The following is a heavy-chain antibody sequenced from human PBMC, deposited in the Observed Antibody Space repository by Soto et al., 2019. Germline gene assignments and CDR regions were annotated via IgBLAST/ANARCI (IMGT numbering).Heavy chain of an antibody. CDR3: AKDSAPYSSSWYPWFDP. J-gene: IGHJ5*02. D-gene: IGHD6-13*01. CDR2: ISWNSGSI. Sequence: PGGSLRLSCAASGFTFDDYAMHWVRQAPGKGLEWVSGISWNSGSIGYADSVKGRFTISRDNAKNSLYLQMNSLRAEDTALYYCAKDSAPYSSSWYPWFDPWGQGTLVTVSS. CDR1: GFTFDDYA. V-gene: IGHV3-9*01.